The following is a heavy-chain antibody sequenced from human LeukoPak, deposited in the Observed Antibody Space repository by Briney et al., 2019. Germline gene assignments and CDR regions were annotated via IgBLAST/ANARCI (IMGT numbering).Heavy chain of an antibody. CDR2: IYYSGST. CDR1: GGSISSYY. D-gene: IGHD1-7*01. J-gene: IGHJ4*02. CDR3: ARETGQLELPD. Sequence: SETLSLTCTVSGGSISSYYWSWIRQPPGKGLEWIGYIYYSGSTNYNPSLKSRVTISVDTSKNQFSLKLSSVTAADTAVYYCARETGQLELPDWGQGTLVTVSS. V-gene: IGHV4-59*01.